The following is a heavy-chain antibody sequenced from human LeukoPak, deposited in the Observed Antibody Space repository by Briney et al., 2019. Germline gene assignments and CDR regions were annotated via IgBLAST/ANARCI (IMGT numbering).Heavy chain of an antibody. V-gene: IGHV3-66*01. CDR1: GFTVSSNY. D-gene: IGHD6-13*01. J-gene: IGHJ4*02. CDR2: IYSGGST. CDR3: ARVGIAAAGTVDY. Sequence: GGSLRLSCAASGFTVSSNYKSWVRQAPGKGLEWVSVIYSGGSTYYADSAKGRFTISRDNSKNTLYLQMNSLRAEDTAVYYCARVGIAAAGTVDYWGQGTLVTVSS.